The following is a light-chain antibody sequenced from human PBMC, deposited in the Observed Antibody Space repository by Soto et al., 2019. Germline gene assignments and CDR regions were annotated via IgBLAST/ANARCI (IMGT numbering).Light chain of an antibody. CDR2: DAS. J-gene: IGKJ5*01. CDR1: QCVSNY. Sequence: EIVLRQSPATLYLSPGERATLSCRASQCVSNYLACYQQKPGLAPRLLIYDASIRATGIPARFSGSGSGTEFTLTITSLQPEDFATYYCQPLNSFPTTFGQGTRLEMK. CDR3: QPLNSFPTT. V-gene: IGKV3-11*01.